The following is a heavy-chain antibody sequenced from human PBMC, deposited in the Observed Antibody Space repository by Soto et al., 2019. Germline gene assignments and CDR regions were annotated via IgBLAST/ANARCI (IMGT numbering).Heavy chain of an antibody. CDR2: ISSSSSYI. CDR3: ARDTLLVRGVTAFDY. V-gene: IGHV3-21*01. CDR1: GFTFSSYS. Sequence: GGSLRLCYAASGFTFSSYSMNWVRQAPGKGLEWVSSISSSSSYIYYADSVKGRFTISRDNAKNSLYLQMNSLRAEDTAVYYCARDTLLVRGVTAFDYWGQGTLVTVSS. J-gene: IGHJ4*02. D-gene: IGHD3-10*01.